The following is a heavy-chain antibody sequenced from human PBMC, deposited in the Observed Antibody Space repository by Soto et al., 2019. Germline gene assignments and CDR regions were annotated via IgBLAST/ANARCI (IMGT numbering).Heavy chain of an antibody. J-gene: IGHJ5*02. CDR3: ARWWSGSRQGFDP. Sequence: SETLSLTCTVSGDSISSYYWSWIRQPPGKGLEWIGYIYYSGSTNYNPSLKSRVTISVDTSKNQFSLKLSSVTAADTAVYYCARWWSGSRQGFDPWGQGTLVTVSS. CDR1: GDSISSYY. CDR2: IYYSGST. V-gene: IGHV4-59*01. D-gene: IGHD3-3*01.